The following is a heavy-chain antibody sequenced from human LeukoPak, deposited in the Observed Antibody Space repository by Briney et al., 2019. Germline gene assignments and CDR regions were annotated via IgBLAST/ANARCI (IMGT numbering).Heavy chain of an antibody. V-gene: IGHV1-46*01. D-gene: IGHD3-3*01. CDR2: INPSGGST. J-gene: IGHJ3*02. CDR1: GYTFTSYY. Sequence: ASVKVSCKASGYTFTSYYMHWVRQAPGQGLEWMGIINPSGGSTSYAQKFQGRVTMTRDTSTSTVYMELSNLRSEDTAVYYCAVNDFWSGYYDAFDIWGQGTMVTVSS. CDR3: AVNDFWSGYYDAFDI.